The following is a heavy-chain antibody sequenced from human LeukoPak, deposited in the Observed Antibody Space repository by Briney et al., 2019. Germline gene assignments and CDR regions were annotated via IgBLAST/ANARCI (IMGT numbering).Heavy chain of an antibody. CDR3: ARGPVVPAAMLRNYYYYYMDV. CDR1: GFIFSSYS. V-gene: IGHV3-48*01. Sequence: GGCLRLSCAASGFIFSSYSMNWVRQAPGKGLEWVSYISSSSSTIYYADSVKGRFTISRDNAKNSLYLQMNSLRAEDTAVYYCARGPVVPAAMLRNYYYYYMDVWGKGTTVTVSS. J-gene: IGHJ6*03. CDR2: ISSSSSTI. D-gene: IGHD2-2*01.